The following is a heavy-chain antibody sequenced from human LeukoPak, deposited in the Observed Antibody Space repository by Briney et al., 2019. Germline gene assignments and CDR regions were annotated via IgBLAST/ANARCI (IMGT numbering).Heavy chain of an antibody. V-gene: IGHV3-30-3*01. CDR3: AREITMVRGVIITRWFDP. D-gene: IGHD3-10*01. J-gene: IGHJ5*02. Sequence: PGGSLRLSCAASGFTFSSYAMHWVRQAPGKGLEWVAVISYDGSNKYYADSVKGRFTISRDNSKNTLYLQMNSLRAEDTAVYYCAREITMVRGVIITRWFDPWGQGTLVTVSS. CDR2: ISYDGSNK. CDR1: GFTFSSYA.